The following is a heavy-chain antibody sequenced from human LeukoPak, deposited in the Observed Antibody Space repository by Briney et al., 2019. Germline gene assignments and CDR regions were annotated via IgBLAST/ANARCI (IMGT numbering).Heavy chain of an antibody. J-gene: IGHJ4*02. Sequence: ASVKVSCKASGYTFTSYGISWVRQAPGQGLEWMGWISAYNGNTNYAQKLQGRVTMTTDTSTSTAYMELRSLRSDDTAVYYCARINYDSHTRGARFDYWGQGTLVTVSS. CDR3: ARINYDSHTRGARFDY. V-gene: IGHV1-18*01. CDR1: GYTFTSYG. D-gene: IGHD3-22*01. CDR2: ISAYNGNT.